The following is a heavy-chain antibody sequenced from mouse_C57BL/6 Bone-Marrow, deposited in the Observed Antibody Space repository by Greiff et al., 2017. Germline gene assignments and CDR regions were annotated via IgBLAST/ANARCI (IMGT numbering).Heavy chain of an antibody. Sequence: QVQLQQPGAELVMPGASVKLSCKASGYTFTSYWMHWVKQRTGQGLEWIGEIDPSDSYTNYNQKFKGKSTLTVDKSSSTAYMQLSSLTSEDSAVYSCARDYDNFDYWGQGTTLTVSS. CDR2: IDPSDSYT. CDR3: ARDYDNFDY. CDR1: GYTFTSYW. V-gene: IGHV1-69*01. D-gene: IGHD2-4*01. J-gene: IGHJ2*01.